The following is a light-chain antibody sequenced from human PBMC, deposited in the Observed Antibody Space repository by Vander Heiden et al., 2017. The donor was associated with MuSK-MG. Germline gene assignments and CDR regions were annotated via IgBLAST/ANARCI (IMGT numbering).Light chain of an antibody. CDR3: QCYDSSLSGVI. J-gene: IGLJ2*01. CDR1: SSNVGAGYD. Sequence: QPVLTQPPSVSGPPGQRVTISCTGSSSNVGAGYDIHWYQQLPGTAPKLRIFVNTNRPSGVPDRFSGSKSGTSASLAITVLQAEDEADDYCQCYDSSLSGVIFGGGTKLTVL. CDR2: VNT. V-gene: IGLV1-40*01.